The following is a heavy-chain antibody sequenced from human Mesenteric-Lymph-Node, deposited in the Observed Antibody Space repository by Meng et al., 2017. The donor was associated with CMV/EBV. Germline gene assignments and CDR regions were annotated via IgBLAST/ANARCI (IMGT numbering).Heavy chain of an antibody. V-gene: IGHV1-2*02. J-gene: IGHJ6*02. CDR3: ASDPEEAGVPRLRYYGMDV. CDR2: FNPNSGDT. CDR1: GYTFTDYY. Sequence: GGSLRLSCKASGYTFTDYYMHWVRQAPGQGLEWMGWFNPNSGDTKYAQKFQGRVTMTRDTSISTAYMELSRLRSDDTAVYFCASDPEEAGVPRLRYYGMDVWGQGTTVTVSS. D-gene: IGHD3-10*01.